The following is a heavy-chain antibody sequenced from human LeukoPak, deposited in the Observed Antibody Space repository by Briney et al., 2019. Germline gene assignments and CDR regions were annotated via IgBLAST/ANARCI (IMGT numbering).Heavy chain of an antibody. J-gene: IGHJ4*02. Sequence: SETLSLTCAVYGGSFSRYYWSWIREPPGKGLEWIGEINHSGSTNYNPSLKSRVTISVDTSKNQFSLKLSSVTAADTAVYYCATHGPIYFDYWGQGTLVTASS. CDR3: ATHGPIYFDY. CDR1: GGSFSRYY. V-gene: IGHV4-34*01. CDR2: INHSGST.